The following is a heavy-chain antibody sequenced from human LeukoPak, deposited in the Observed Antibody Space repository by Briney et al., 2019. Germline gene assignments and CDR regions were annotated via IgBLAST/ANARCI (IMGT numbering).Heavy chain of an antibody. Sequence: PSETLSLTCAVYGGSFSGYYWSWIRQPPGKGLEWIGEINHSGSTNYNPSLKSRVTISVDTSKNQFSLKLSSVTATDTAVYYCARGGFWSGYYFDYWGQGTLVTVSS. CDR1: GGSFSGYY. CDR2: INHSGST. D-gene: IGHD3-3*01. CDR3: ARGGFWSGYYFDY. J-gene: IGHJ4*02. V-gene: IGHV4-34*01.